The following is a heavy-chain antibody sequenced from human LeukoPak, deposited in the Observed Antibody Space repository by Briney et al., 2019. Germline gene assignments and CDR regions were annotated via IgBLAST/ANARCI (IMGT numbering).Heavy chain of an antibody. CDR3: AREADSSGSIYFDY. CDR1: GGSISSYY. CDR2: IYYSGST. Sequence: SETLSLTCTVSGGSISSYYWSWIRQPPGKGLEWIGYIYYSGSTNYNPSLKSRVAISVDTSKSQFSLKLSSVTAADTAVYYCAREADSSGSIYFDYWGQGTLVTVSS. V-gene: IGHV4-59*12. D-gene: IGHD6-19*01. J-gene: IGHJ4*02.